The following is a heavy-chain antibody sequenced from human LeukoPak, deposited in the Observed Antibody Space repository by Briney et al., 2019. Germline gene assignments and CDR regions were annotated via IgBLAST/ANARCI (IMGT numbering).Heavy chain of an antibody. J-gene: IGHJ6*03. Sequence: PSETLSLTCAVYGGSFSGYYWSWIRQPPGKGLEWIGEINQSGSTNYNPSLKSRVTISVDTSKNRFSLKLSSVTAADTAVYYCARVTTGYSSSWYSYYYYYYMDVWGKGTTVTISS. CDR1: GGSFSGYY. CDR2: INQSGST. D-gene: IGHD6-13*01. V-gene: IGHV4-34*01. CDR3: ARVTTGYSSSWYSYYYYYYMDV.